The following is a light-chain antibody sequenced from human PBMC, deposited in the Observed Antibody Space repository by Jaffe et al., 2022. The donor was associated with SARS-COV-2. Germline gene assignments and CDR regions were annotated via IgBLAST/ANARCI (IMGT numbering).Light chain of an antibody. CDR2: AAS. CDR1: QNVNKW. J-gene: IGKJ4*01. Sequence: DIQMTQSPSSVSASVGDRVTITCRASQNVNKWLAWYQQKPGKAPKLLIYAASSLQAGVPSRFSGSGSGTDFTLTISSLQPEDFATYYCQQANTLPPLTFGGGTKVEI. V-gene: IGKV1-12*01. CDR3: QQANTLPPLT.